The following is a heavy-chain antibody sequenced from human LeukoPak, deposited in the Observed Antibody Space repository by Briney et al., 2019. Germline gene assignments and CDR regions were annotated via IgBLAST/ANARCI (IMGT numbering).Heavy chain of an antibody. V-gene: IGHV1-2*06. CDR2: INPNSGGT. CDR3: AREGYYYDSSGYQTRANY. CDR1: GGTFSSYA. J-gene: IGHJ4*02. Sequence: ASVKVSCKASGGTFSSYAISWVRQAPGQGLEWMGRINPNSGGTNYAQKFQGRVTMTRDTSISTAYMELSRLRSDDTAVYYCAREGYYYDSSGYQTRANYWGQGTLVTASS. D-gene: IGHD3-22*01.